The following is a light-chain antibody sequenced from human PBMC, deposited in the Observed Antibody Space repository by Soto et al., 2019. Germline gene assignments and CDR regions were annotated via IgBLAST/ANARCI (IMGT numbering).Light chain of an antibody. V-gene: IGKV3-20*01. CDR3: QQYGSSPKT. CDR2: GAS. Sequence: EIVLPQSPGTLSLYPGERATLSCRASQSVSNNYLAWYQQKPGQAPRLLIYGASSRATGIPDRFSGSGSGTDFTLTISRLEPEDFAVYYCQQYGSSPKTFGQGTKVDIK. CDR1: QSVSNNY. J-gene: IGKJ1*01.